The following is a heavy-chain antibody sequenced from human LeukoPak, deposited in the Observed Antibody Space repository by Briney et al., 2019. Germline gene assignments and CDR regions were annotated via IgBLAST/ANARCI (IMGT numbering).Heavy chain of an antibody. CDR3: VATESWLQGDN. J-gene: IGHJ4*02. CDR1: GASISSYY. V-gene: IGHV4-4*08. D-gene: IGHD5-24*01. Sequence: SETLSLTCTVAGASISSYYWSWIRQPPGKGLEWIAFTSNSVSTNYNPSLKSRVTISLDTSRKQLSLRLSSVTAADTAVYYCVATESWLQGDNWGQGSLVTVSS. CDR2: TSNSVST.